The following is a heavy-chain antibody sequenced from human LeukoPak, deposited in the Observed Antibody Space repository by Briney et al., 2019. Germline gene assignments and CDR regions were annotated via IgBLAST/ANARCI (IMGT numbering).Heavy chain of an antibody. CDR1: GGSISSSSYY. J-gene: IGHJ5*02. V-gene: IGHV4-39*01. Sequence: SETLSLTCTVSGGSISSSSYYWGWIRQPPGKGLEWIGSIYYSGSTYYNPSLKSRVTISVDTSKNQFSLKLSSVTAADTAVYYRARHRSSTGSWILNWFDPWGQGTLVTVSS. D-gene: IGHD6-6*01. CDR2: IYYSGST. CDR3: ARHRSSTGSWILNWFDP.